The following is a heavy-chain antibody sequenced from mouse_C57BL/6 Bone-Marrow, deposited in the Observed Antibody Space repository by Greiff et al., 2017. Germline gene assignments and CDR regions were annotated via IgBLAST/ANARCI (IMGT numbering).Heavy chain of an antibody. CDR1: GYTFTSYW. V-gene: IGHV1-50*01. CDR3: ARSGYDYDGRDYFDY. D-gene: IGHD2-4*01. Sequence: QVQLQQPGAELVKPGASVKLSCKASGYTFTSYWMQWVKQRPGQGLEWIGEIDPSDSYTNYKQKFKGKATLTVDTSSSTAYMQLSSLTSEDSAVYYCARSGYDYDGRDYFDYWGQGTTLTVSS. CDR2: IDPSDSYT. J-gene: IGHJ2*01.